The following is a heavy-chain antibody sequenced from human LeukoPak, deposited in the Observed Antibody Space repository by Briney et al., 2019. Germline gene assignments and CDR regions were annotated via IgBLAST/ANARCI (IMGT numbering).Heavy chain of an antibody. CDR2: MKPNSGNT. J-gene: IGHJ4*02. D-gene: IGHD4-17*01. Sequence: ASVKVSCKASVYTFTSYDINCVRQATGQGLEGKGWMKPNSGNTGYAQKFQGRVTMTRHPSISTAYMELTSLRSEDTAVYYCARIHGEDRDYWGQGTLVTVSS. CDR3: ARIHGEDRDY. V-gene: IGHV1-8*01. CDR1: VYTFTSYD.